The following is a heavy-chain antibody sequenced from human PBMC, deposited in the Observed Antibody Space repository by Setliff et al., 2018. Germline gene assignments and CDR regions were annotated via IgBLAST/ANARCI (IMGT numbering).Heavy chain of an antibody. Sequence: GGSLRLSCTASGFSFSRFGMHWVRQTPGKGLEWVAFIRYDGSDEDFAESVKGRFTISRDNSKSTLFLQMDSLRSEDTAVYYCAKPPNPGVVAVGMDYWGQGALVTVSS. V-gene: IGHV3-30*02. D-gene: IGHD1-1*01. CDR3: AKPPNPGVVAVGMDY. CDR2: IRYDGSDE. J-gene: IGHJ4*02. CDR1: GFSFSRFG.